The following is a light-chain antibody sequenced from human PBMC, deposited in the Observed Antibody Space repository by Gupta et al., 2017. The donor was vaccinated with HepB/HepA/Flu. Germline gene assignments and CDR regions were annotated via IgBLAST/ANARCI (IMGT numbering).Light chain of an antibody. J-gene: IGKJ2*01. CDR2: KAS. CDR1: QSISNW. Sequence: DIQMTQSPSTLSASIGDRVTLTCRASQSISNWLAWYQQKTGKAPKLLIYKASILESGVPSRFSGGGSGTEFTLTISSLQPDDFATYYCQHENSSSRTFGQGTKLEIK. V-gene: IGKV1-5*03. CDR3: QHENSSSRT.